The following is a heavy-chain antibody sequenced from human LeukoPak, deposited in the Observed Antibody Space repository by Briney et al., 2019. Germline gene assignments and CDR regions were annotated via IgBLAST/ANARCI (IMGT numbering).Heavy chain of an antibody. CDR2: ISIGTSFI. D-gene: IGHD2/OR15-2a*01. CDR3: ARSPTFRGWFDP. V-gene: IGHV3-21*01. J-gene: IGHJ5*02. CDR1: GFTFSSYN. Sequence: PGGSLRLSCAASGFTFSSYNVNWVRQAPGKGLEWVAYISIGTSFIYYADSVKGRFTISRDNAKNSLYLQVNSLRAEDTAVYYCARSPTFRGWFDPWGQGTLVTVSS.